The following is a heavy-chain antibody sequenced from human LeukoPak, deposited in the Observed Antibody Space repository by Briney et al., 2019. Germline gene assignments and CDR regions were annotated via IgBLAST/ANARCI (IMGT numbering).Heavy chain of an antibody. CDR1: GFTFSSYE. CDR2: ISGSGSTI. CDR3: ARGRLRYCSSTSCYPTEYFQH. D-gene: IGHD2-2*01. V-gene: IGHV3-48*03. J-gene: IGHJ1*01. Sequence: GGSLRLSCAASGFTFSSYEMNWVRQAPGKGLEWVSYISGSGSTIYYADSVKGRFTISRDNAKNSLYLQMNSLRAEDTAVYYCARGRLRYCSSTSCYPTEYFQHWGQGTLVTVSS.